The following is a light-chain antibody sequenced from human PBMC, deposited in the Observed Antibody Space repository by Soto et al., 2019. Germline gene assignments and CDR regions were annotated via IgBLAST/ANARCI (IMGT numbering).Light chain of an antibody. Sequence: EIVLTQYPATPSLSPGERATLSCRASRSVGRYVAWYQQKPGQAPRLLIYDASNRATGIPARFSGIGSRTDFTLTISSLETEDFAVSYGQQRSNWPTLTFGGGTKVHIK. CDR1: RSVGRY. V-gene: IGKV3-11*01. J-gene: IGKJ4*01. CDR3: QQRSNWPTLT. CDR2: DAS.